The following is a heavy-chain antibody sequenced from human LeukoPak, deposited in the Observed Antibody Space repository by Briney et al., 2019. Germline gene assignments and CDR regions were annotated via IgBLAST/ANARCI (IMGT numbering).Heavy chain of an antibody. CDR1: GFTFSSYG. V-gene: IGHV3-23*01. CDR3: AKSARITIFGVVIRASYYFDY. D-gene: IGHD3-3*01. J-gene: IGHJ4*02. Sequence: GGSLRLSCAASGFTFSSYGMSWVRQAPGKGLEWVSAISGSGGSTYYADSVKGRFTISRDNSKNTLYLQMNSLRAEDTAVYYCAKSARITIFGVVIRASYYFDYWGQGTLVTVSS. CDR2: ISGSGGST.